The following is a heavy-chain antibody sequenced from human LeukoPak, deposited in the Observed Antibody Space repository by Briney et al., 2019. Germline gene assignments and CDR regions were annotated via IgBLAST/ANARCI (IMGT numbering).Heavy chain of an antibody. V-gene: IGHV3-53*01. CDR2: IYSGGST. J-gene: IGHJ4*02. CDR3: ARGRFSSGWHFDY. CDR1: GFTVSSNY. Sequence: GGPLRLPCAASGFTVSSNYMSWVRQAPGKALEWVSLIYSGGSTYYADSVKGRFTISRDNSKNTLYLLMNSLSADDTAVYYCARGRFSSGWHFDYWGQGTLVSVSS. D-gene: IGHD6-19*01.